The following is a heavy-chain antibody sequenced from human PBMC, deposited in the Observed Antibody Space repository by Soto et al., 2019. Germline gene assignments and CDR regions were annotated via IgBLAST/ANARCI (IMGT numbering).Heavy chain of an antibody. CDR1: GFTFTNAW. CDR2: IKSKTDGGTT. D-gene: IGHD6-13*01. V-gene: IGHV3-15*07. CDR3: TTKAPSSWTNFDY. Sequence: EVQLVESGGGLVEPGGSLRLSCAASGFTFTNAWMNWVRQAPGKGLEWVGRIKSKTDGGTTDYAAPVKGRFTISRDDSKNTLYLQMNSLKTEDTAVYYCTTKAPSSWTNFDYWGQGTLVTVSS. J-gene: IGHJ4*02.